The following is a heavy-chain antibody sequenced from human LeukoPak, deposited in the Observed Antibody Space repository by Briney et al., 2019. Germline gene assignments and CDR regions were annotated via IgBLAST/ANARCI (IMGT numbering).Heavy chain of an antibody. CDR1: GVSFDDYY. V-gene: IGHV4-34*01. Sequence: SETLSLTCAVSGVSFDDYYWSWVRQTPGKGLEWLGEINHSGYTNDSPSLKSRVPLSIDTSRKQFSLNLKSVTVADAGIYYCTRMTTGHDYWGQGTLVTVSS. CDR2: INHSGYT. D-gene: IGHD4-17*01. CDR3: TRMTTGHDY. J-gene: IGHJ4*02.